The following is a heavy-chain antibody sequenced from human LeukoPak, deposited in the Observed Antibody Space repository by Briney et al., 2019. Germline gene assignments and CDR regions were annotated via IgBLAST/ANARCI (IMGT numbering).Heavy chain of an antibody. CDR1: GLTFSSYA. D-gene: IGHD2-15*01. V-gene: IGHV3-30*04. Sequence: GGSLRLSCAAAGLTFSSYATHWVRQAPGKGLELVAVISDDGSNKNHADSVKARVTSSRDNSQDPLYLQLNSLRAEDTAVYYCLVVGAATGVLNWFDPWGQGTLVTVSS. J-gene: IGHJ5*02. CDR3: LVVGAATGVLNWFDP. CDR2: ISDDGSNK.